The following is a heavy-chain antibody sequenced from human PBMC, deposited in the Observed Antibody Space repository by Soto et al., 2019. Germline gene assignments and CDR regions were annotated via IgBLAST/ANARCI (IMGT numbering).Heavy chain of an antibody. J-gene: IGHJ5*02. CDR1: GGSISSGDYY. V-gene: IGHV4-30-4*01. D-gene: IGHD6-13*01. Sequence: SETLSLTCTVSGGSISSGDYYWSWIRQPPGNGLEWIGYIYYSGSTYYNPSLKSRVTISVDTSKNQFSLKLSSVTAADTAVYYCASTISSSFDPWGQGTLVTVSS. CDR2: IYYSGST. CDR3: ASTISSSFDP.